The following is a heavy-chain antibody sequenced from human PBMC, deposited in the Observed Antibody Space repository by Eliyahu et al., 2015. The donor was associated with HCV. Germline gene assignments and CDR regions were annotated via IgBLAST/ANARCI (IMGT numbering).Heavy chain of an antibody. V-gene: IGHV3-74*01. J-gene: IGHJ4*02. Sequence: EVQLVESGGGLVQPGGSLRLPCAASGFPFTSYWMHWVRQAPGKGLVWVSRINSDGSSTTYADSVKGRFTISRDNAKNTLYLQMNSLRAEDTAVYYCTRGQPNYSSFDYWGQGTLVTVSS. CDR2: INSDGSST. D-gene: IGHD6-19*01. CDR3: TRGQPNYSSFDY. CDR1: GFPFTSYW.